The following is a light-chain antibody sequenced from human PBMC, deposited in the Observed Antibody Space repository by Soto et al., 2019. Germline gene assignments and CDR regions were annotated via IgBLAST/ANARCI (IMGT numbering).Light chain of an antibody. J-gene: IGKJ2*01. V-gene: IGKV1-5*03. Sequence: DIQMTQSPSTLSASVGDRVTITCRASQSISSWLAWYQQKTGKAPKLLIYKASSLESGVPSRFSGSGSGTEFTLTISSLQPDDFATYYCQQYNSYSQTFGQGTKLEIK. CDR3: QQYNSYSQT. CDR1: QSISSW. CDR2: KAS.